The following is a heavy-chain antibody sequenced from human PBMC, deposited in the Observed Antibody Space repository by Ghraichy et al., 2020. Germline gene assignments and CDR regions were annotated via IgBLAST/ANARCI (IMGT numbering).Heavy chain of an antibody. Sequence: GGSLRLSCAASGFTFSSYAMSWVRQAPGKGLEWVSAISGSGGSTYYADSVKGRFTISRDNSKNTLYLQMNSLRAEDTAVYYCANYYDSSGYYYVGAFDIWGQGTMVTVSS. CDR2: ISGSGGST. CDR3: ANYYDSSGYYYVGAFDI. D-gene: IGHD3-22*01. V-gene: IGHV3-23*01. J-gene: IGHJ3*02. CDR1: GFTFSSYA.